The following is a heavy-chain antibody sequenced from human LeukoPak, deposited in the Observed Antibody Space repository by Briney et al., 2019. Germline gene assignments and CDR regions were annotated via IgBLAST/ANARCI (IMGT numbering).Heavy chain of an antibody. Sequence: SVKVSCKASGGTFSSYAISWVRQAPGQGLEWMGGIIPIFGTANYAQKFQGRVTITADETTSTAYMELSSLRSEDTAVYYCARGRITMIRCFDYWGQGTLVTVSS. CDR3: ARGRITMIRCFDY. J-gene: IGHJ4*02. CDR2: IIPIFGTA. CDR1: GGTFSSYA. D-gene: IGHD3-22*01. V-gene: IGHV1-69*01.